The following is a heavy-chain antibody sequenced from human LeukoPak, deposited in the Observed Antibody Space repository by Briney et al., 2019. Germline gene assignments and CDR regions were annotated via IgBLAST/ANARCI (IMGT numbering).Heavy chain of an antibody. CDR2: ISSSSSYI. D-gene: IGHD6-13*01. CDR3: ARARSGYSEAFDI. V-gene: IGHV3-21*01. CDR1: GFTFSSYS. Sequence: KSGGSLRLSCAASGFTFSSYSMNWARQAPGKGLEWVSSISSSSSYIYYADSVKGRFTISRDNAKNSLYLQMNSLRAEDTAVYYCARARSGYSEAFDIWGQGTMVTVSS. J-gene: IGHJ3*02.